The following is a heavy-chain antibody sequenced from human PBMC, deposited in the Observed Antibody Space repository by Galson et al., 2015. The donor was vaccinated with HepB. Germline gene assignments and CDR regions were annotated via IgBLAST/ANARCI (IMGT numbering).Heavy chain of an antibody. CDR2: IKQDGSEK. CDR1: GFTFSSYW. Sequence: SLRLSCAASGFTFSSYWMSWVRQAPGKGLEWVANIKQDGSEKYYVDSVKGRFTISRDNAKNSLYLQMNSLRAEDTAVYYCARDPRATVASFGYWGQGTLVTVSS. V-gene: IGHV3-7*01. D-gene: IGHD5-12*01. CDR3: ARDPRATVASFGY. J-gene: IGHJ4*02.